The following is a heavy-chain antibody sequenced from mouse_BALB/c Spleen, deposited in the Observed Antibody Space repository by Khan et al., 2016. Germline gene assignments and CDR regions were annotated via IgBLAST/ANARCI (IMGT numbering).Heavy chain of an antibody. D-gene: IGHD1-1*01. CDR3: APHYCGSGYGFDY. Sequence: QIQLVQSGPELKKPGETVKISCKASDYTFTDYSMHWVKRAPGKGLKWMGWINTETGEPTYADDFKGRFAFSLETSASTAYLQIKILKDEDAATYFCAPHYCGSGYGFDYWGQGTTLTVSS. CDR1: DYTFTDYS. J-gene: IGHJ2*01. V-gene: IGHV9-2-1*01. CDR2: INTETGEP.